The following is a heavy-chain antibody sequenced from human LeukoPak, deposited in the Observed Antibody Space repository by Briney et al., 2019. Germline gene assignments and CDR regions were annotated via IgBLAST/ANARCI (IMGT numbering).Heavy chain of an antibody. CDR1: GYTFTSYY. J-gene: IGHJ4*02. CDR3: ARRDIVRGFDY. D-gene: IGHD2-8*01. Sequence: ASVKVSCKASGYTFTSYYMHWVRQAPGQGLEWMGIINPSGGSTSYAQKFQSRVTMTRDMSTSTVYMELSSLRSEGTAVYYCARRDIVRGFDYWGQGTLVTVSS. V-gene: IGHV1-46*01. CDR2: INPSGGST.